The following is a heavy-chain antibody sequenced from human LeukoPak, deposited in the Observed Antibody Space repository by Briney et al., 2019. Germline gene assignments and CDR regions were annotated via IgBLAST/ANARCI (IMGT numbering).Heavy chain of an antibody. CDR3: ARGMYDYGGNSEAFDI. D-gene: IGHD4-23*01. V-gene: IGHV4-59*01. CDR1: GGSISSYY. J-gene: IGHJ3*02. CDR2: VSYSGGT. Sequence: KPSETLSLTCTVSGGSISSYYWSWVRQPPGKGLKWIGYVSYSGGTNYNPSLKSRVSISIDTSKNLFSLKLNSVTAADTAVYYCARGMYDYGGNSEAFDIWGQGTMVTVSS.